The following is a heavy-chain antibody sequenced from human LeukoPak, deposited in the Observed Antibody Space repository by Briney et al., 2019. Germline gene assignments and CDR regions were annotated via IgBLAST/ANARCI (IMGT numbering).Heavy chain of an antibody. CDR2: IIPIFGTA. CDR1: GYTFTNYC. J-gene: IGHJ4*02. V-gene: IGHV1-69*13. Sequence: ASVKVSCKASGYTFTNYCIHWVRQAPGQGLEWMGGIIPIFGTANYAQKFQGRVTITADESTSTAYMELSSLRSEDTAVYYCARGGSYGSGSYYDYWGQGTLVTVSS. CDR3: ARGGSYGSGSYYDY. D-gene: IGHD3-10*01.